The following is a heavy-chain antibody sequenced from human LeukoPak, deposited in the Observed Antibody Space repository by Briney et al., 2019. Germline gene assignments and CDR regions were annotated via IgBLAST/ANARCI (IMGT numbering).Heavy chain of an antibody. J-gene: IGHJ4*02. CDR3: ARERDGSSGYYYFDY. CDR2: IYSGGST. V-gene: IGHV3-66*01. CDR1: GFTFSSYA. D-gene: IGHD3-22*01. Sequence: PGRSLRLSCAASGFTFSSYAMHWVRQAPGKGLEWVSVIYSGGSTYYADSVEGRFTISRDNSKNTLYLQMNSLRAEDTAVYYCARERDGSSGYYYFDYWGQGTLVTVSS.